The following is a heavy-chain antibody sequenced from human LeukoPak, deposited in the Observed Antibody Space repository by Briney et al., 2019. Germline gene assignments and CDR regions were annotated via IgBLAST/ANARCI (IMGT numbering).Heavy chain of an antibody. CDR2: VYPSGST. CDR1: GASVSSYY. CDR3: ARGGYFDY. Sequence: SETLSLTCSVSGASVSSYYWSWIRQPAGKGLDWIGRVYPSGSTNYNPSLRSRVTMSVDTSKNQFSLKLSSVSAADTAVYYCARGGYFDYWGQGTLVTVSS. J-gene: IGHJ4*02. D-gene: IGHD6-13*01. V-gene: IGHV4-4*07.